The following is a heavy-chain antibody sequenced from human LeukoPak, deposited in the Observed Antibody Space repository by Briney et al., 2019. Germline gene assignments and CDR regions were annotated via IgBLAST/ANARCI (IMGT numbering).Heavy chain of an antibody. V-gene: IGHV2-5*02. CDR1: GFSLSTSGVG. Sequence: SGPTLVNPTQTLTLTCTFSGFSLSTSGVGVGWIRQPPGKALEWLALIYWDDDKRYSPSLKSRLTITKDTSKNQVVLTMTNMDPVDTATYYCAHRFDYYDSSGKDAFDIWGQGTMVTVSS. CDR2: IYWDDDK. J-gene: IGHJ3*02. D-gene: IGHD3-22*01. CDR3: AHRFDYYDSSGKDAFDI.